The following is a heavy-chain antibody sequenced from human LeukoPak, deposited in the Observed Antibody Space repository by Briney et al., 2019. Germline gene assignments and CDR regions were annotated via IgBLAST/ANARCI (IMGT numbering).Heavy chain of an antibody. V-gene: IGHV3-23*01. CDR2: ISGSGGST. J-gene: IGHJ4*02. D-gene: IGHD1-26*01. Sequence: GGSLRLSCAASGFTFSSYAMSWVRQAPGKGLEWVSAISGSGGSTYYTDSVKGRFTISRDNSKNALYLQMNSLRAEDTAVYYCAKGALVVGATYFDYWGQGTLVTVSS. CDR1: GFTFSSYA. CDR3: AKGALVVGATYFDY.